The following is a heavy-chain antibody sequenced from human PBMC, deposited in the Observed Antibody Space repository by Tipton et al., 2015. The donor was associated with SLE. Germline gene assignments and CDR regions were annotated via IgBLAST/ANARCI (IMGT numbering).Heavy chain of an antibody. D-gene: IGHD6-13*01. J-gene: IGHJ5*02. CDR3: VRNKPSIAAAGNWFDP. Sequence: TLSLTCAVRGGSFSGFYWSWIRQPPGKGLEWIGEINHSGSTNYKPSLTSRVTMSVDTSKNQFSLKLTSVTAADTAVYYCVRNKPSIAAAGNWFDPWGQGTLVTVSS. CDR2: INHSGST. V-gene: IGHV4-34*01. CDR1: GGSFSGFY.